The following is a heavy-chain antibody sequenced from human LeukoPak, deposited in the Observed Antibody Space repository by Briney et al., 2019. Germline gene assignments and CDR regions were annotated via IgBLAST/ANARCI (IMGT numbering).Heavy chain of an antibody. D-gene: IGHD2-2*01. CDR1: GASISSGSNY. V-gene: IGHV4-39*07. J-gene: IGHJ6*03. CDR3: ARAGISRYYYSMDV. CDR2: IYSSGST. Sequence: SETLSLTCSVSGASISSGSNYWGWIRQPPGKTLEWIGSIYSSGSTYYNPSLKSRVIIIIDTPKNQFSLKLSSVTAADTAVYYCARAGISRYYYSMDVWGKGTTVTVSS.